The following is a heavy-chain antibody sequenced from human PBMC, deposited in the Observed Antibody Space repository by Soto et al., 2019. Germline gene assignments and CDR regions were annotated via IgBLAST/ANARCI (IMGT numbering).Heavy chain of an antibody. CDR3: AHRFGCSSTSCSFFDY. J-gene: IGHJ4*02. Sequence: GLDLEWLALIYWDDDKRYSPSLKSRLTITKDTSKNQVVLTMTNMDPVDTATYYCAHRFGCSSTSCSFFDYWGQGTLVTVSS. V-gene: IGHV2-5*02. D-gene: IGHD2-2*01. CDR2: IYWDDDK.